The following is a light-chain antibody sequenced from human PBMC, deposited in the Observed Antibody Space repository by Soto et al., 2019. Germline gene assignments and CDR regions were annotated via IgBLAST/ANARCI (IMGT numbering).Light chain of an antibody. CDR1: QSVRSH. J-gene: IGKJ4*01. V-gene: IGKV3-11*01. CDR2: DAS. Sequence: EIVLTQSPATLSLSPGERATLSCRASQSVRSHLVWYQQRPGRAPRLLIYDASSRATDIPARFSGSGSGTDFTLTISRLEPEDFAVYYCQHRDAWPITFGGGTKVEIK. CDR3: QHRDAWPIT.